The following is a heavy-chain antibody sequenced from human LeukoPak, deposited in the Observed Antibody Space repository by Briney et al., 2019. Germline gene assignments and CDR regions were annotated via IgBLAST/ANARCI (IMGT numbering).Heavy chain of an antibody. Sequence: GASVKVSCKASGGTFSSYAISWVRQAPGQGLEWMGGIIPIFGTANYAQKFQGRVTITADESTSTAYMELSSLRSEDTAVYYCARNRGYSYGYREGYYYYGMDVWGQGTTVTVSS. V-gene: IGHV1-69*13. CDR2: IIPIFGTA. D-gene: IGHD5-18*01. CDR3: ARNRGYSYGYREGYYYYGMDV. J-gene: IGHJ6*02. CDR1: GGTFSSYA.